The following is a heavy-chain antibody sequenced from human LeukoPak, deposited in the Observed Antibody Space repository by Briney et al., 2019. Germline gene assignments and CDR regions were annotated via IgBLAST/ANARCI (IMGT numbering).Heavy chain of an antibody. Sequence: PGGSLRLSCAASGFTFSSYAMSWVRQAPGRGLEWVSGISGSGVYTYYADSVKGRFTISRGNSKNTLFLQLNRLRAEDTAMYYCAKAGVQLWSPAGDYWGQGTLVTVSS. CDR3: AKAGVQLWSPAGDY. CDR2: ISGSGVYT. D-gene: IGHD5-18*01. J-gene: IGHJ4*02. V-gene: IGHV3-23*01. CDR1: GFTFSSYA.